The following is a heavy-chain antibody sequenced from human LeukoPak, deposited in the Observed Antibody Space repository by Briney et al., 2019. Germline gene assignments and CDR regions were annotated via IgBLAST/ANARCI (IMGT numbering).Heavy chain of an antibody. V-gene: IGHV3-30*14. CDR3: ARYSSGWDPYVDY. Sequence: GGSLRLSCVGSGFTFSRYDVHWVRQAPGKGLEWVAVISDDGKKKIYADSVKGRFTISRDNSKNTLYLQMNSLRAEDTAVYYCARYSSGWDPYVDYWGQGTLVTVSS. CDR1: GFTFSRYD. J-gene: IGHJ4*02. CDR2: ISDDGKKK. D-gene: IGHD6-19*01.